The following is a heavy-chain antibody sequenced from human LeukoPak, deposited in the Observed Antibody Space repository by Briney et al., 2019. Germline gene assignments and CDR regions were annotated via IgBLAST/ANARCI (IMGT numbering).Heavy chain of an antibody. Sequence: SVKVSCKASGGTFSSYAISWVRQAPGQGPEWMGGIIPIFGTANYAQKFQGRVTITTDESTSTAYMELSSLRSEDTAVYYCARGPSIAAPKDVWGKGTTVTVSS. V-gene: IGHV1-69*05. CDR3: ARGPSIAAPKDV. D-gene: IGHD6-6*01. CDR1: GGTFSSYA. CDR2: IIPIFGTA. J-gene: IGHJ6*04.